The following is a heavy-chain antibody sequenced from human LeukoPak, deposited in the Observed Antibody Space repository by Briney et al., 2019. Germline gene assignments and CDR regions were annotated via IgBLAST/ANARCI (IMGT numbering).Heavy chain of an antibody. CDR3: ATYPYGGDYGSYYFDY. CDR2: IYHGGTT. CDR1: GGSITSSHW. V-gene: IGHV4-4*02. D-gene: IGHD4-23*01. Sequence: SSETLSLTCAVSGGSITSSHWWSWARQPPGKGLERIGEIYHGGTTNYTPSLKSRVTMSVDRSKNQFSLKLSSVTAADTAVYYCATYPYGGDYGSYYFDYWGQGTLVTVSS. J-gene: IGHJ4*02.